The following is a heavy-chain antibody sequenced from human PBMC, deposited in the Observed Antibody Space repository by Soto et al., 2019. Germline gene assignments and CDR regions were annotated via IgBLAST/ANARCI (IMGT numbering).Heavy chain of an antibody. Sequence: PSETLSLTCAVYGGSFSGYYWSWIRQPPGKGLEWIGEINHSGSTNYNPSLKSRVTISVDTSKNQFSLKLSSVTAADTAVYYCARATDGLYSSSYYYYYGMDVWGQGTTVTVSS. J-gene: IGHJ6*02. CDR3: ARATDGLYSSSYYYYYGMDV. V-gene: IGHV4-34*01. CDR2: INHSGST. D-gene: IGHD6-6*01. CDR1: GGSFSGYY.